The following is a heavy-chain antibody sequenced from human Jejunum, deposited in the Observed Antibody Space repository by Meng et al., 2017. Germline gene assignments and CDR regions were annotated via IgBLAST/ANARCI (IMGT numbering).Heavy chain of an antibody. CDR3: ATAYESSGYYYLYYFQY. J-gene: IGHJ4*02. V-gene: IGHV4-4*02. CDR2: IYHSGIP. D-gene: IGHD3-22*01. Sequence: QRQLKWVCPHLVKPSGAPSLTCAVSGGSVISNNWWTWVRQPPGKGLECIGEIYHSGIPNYNPSLNSRVTISVDKSKNQFSLNLSSLTAADTAVYYCATAYESSGYYYLYYFQYWGQGTLVTVSS. CDR1: GGSVISNNW.